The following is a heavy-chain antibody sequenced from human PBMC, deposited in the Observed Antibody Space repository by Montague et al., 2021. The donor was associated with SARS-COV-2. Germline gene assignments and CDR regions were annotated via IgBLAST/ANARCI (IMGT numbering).Heavy chain of an antibody. CDR3: ARHYSATLPAVY. CDR2: ISDSGST. D-gene: IGHD2-15*01. V-gene: IGHV4-59*08. J-gene: IGHJ4*02. CDR1: GGSISSFY. Sequence: SETLSLTCTVSGGSISSFYWSWFRQPPVKGLEWIGYISDSGSTNYNPSLTSRVTMSVDTSKDQFSLTVNSVTAADTDVYYCARHYSATLPAVYWGQGTLVTVSS.